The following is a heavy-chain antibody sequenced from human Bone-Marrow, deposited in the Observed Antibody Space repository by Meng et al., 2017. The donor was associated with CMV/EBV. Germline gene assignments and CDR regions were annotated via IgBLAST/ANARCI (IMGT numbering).Heavy chain of an antibody. D-gene: IGHD3-10*01. CDR2: INHSGST. Sequence: SQTLSLTCAVYGGSFSGNYWSWIRQPPGKGLEWIGEINHSGSTNYNPSLKSRVTISVDTSKNQFSLKVNSVTAADTAVYYCSRRLPHYGSGSQSLDYWGQGTLVTVSS. J-gene: IGHJ4*02. V-gene: IGHV4-34*01. CDR1: GGSFSGNY. CDR3: SRRLPHYGSGSQSLDY.